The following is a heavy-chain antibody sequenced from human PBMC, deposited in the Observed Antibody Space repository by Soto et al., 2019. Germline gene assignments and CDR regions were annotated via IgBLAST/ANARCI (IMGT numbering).Heavy chain of an antibody. CDR2: ISGSSSTI. J-gene: IGHJ6*02. V-gene: IGHV3-48*02. D-gene: IGHD1-26*01. Sequence: EVQLVESGGGLVQPGGSLRLSCAASGFTFSSYSMNWVRQAPGTGLEWVSYISGSSSTIYYADSVKSRFTISRDNAKKSLYLQMNSLRDEDTAVYYCARTGSYLGYYHYAMDVWGQGTTVTVSS. CDR3: ARTGSYLGYYHYAMDV. CDR1: GFTFSSYS.